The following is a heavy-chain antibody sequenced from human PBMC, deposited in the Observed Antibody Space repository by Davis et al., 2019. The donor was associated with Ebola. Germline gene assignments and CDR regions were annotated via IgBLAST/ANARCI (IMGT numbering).Heavy chain of an antibody. D-gene: IGHD1-26*01. CDR2: ISGSGSST. Sequence: PGGSLRLSCAASGFTFSSYAMSWVRQAPGKGLEWVSAISGSGSSTYYADSVKGRFTISRDNSKNTLYLQMNSLRAEDTAVYYCAKGPGWELLPHYFDYWGQGTLVTVSS. CDR1: GFTFSSYA. V-gene: IGHV3-23*01. J-gene: IGHJ4*02. CDR3: AKGPGWELLPHYFDY.